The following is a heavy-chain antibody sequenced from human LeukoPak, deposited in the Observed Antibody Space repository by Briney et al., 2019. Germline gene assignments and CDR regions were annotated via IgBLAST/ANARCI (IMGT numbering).Heavy chain of an antibody. V-gene: IGHV1-18*01. J-gene: IGHJ4*02. Sequence: ASVKVSCKASGYTFTSYGISRVRQAPGQGLEWMGWISAYNGNTNYAQKLQGRVTMTTDTSTSTAYMELRSLRSDDTAVYYCAREGDGYNPGLFDYWGQGTLVTVSS. CDR2: ISAYNGNT. D-gene: IGHD5-24*01. CDR1: GYTFTSYG. CDR3: AREGDGYNPGLFDY.